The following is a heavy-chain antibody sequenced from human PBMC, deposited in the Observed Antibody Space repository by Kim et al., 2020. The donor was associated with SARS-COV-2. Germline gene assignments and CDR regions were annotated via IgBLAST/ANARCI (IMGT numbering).Heavy chain of an antibody. D-gene: IGHD3-10*01. CDR3: ARGRSGSYSPRPFDY. V-gene: IGHV7-4-1*02. Sequence: QGFTGRFVFSLDTSVSTAYLQISSLKAEDTAVYYCARGRSGSYSPRPFDYWGQGTLVTVSS. J-gene: IGHJ4*02.